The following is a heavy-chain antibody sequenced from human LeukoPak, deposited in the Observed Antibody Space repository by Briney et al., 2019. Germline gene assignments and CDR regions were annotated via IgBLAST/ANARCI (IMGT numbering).Heavy chain of an antibody. V-gene: IGHV4-59*01. CDR3: AAGVDGSGSYYI. D-gene: IGHD3-10*01. CDR1: GGSMIIYY. CDR2: IYYSGST. Sequence: SETLSLTCTVSGGSMIIYYWSWIRQPPGKRLECIGYIYYSGSTDYNPSLKSRVTISVDTSKNQFSLKLSSVTAADTAVYYCAAGVDGSGSYYIWGQGTMVTVSS. J-gene: IGHJ3*02.